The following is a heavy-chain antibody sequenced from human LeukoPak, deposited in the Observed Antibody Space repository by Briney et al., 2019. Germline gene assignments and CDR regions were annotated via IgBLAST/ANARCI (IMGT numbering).Heavy chain of an antibody. CDR3: ARPLGGDLDAFDI. J-gene: IGHJ3*02. V-gene: IGHV4-59*01. Sequence: SETLSLTCTVYGGSISNYYWSWIRQPPGKRLEWIGYMHYRGSTNYNPSLTSRVTISVDTSKNQLFLKLTSVTAADTAMYFCARPLGGDLDAFDIWGQGTMVTVPS. D-gene: IGHD3-16*01. CDR2: MHYRGST. CDR1: GGSISNYY.